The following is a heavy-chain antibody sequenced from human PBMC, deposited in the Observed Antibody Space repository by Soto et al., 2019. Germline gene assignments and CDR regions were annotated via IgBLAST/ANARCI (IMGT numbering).Heavy chain of an antibody. J-gene: IGHJ4*02. D-gene: IGHD2-15*01. V-gene: IGHV4-39*01. CDR3: GKVLVGATGHTDSDS. Sequence: SETLSLTCTVSGGSIYRSGYYWGWIRQPPGRGLEWIGNIDYNGVTYSNPSLKSRVTISRDTSKNQFSLKLTSVTAPDTALYYCGKVLVGATGHTDSDSWGPGTLVTVS. CDR1: GGSIYRSGYY. CDR2: IDYNGVT.